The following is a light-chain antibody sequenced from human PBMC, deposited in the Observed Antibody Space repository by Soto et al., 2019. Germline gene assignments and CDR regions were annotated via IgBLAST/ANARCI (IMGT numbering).Light chain of an antibody. CDR2: DAS. CDR3: QHRNRWRPGAA. J-gene: IGKJ4*01. CDR1: QSISTY. V-gene: IGKV3-11*01. Sequence: EIVLTQSPATLSLSAGERATLSCRASQSISTYLAWYQQKPGQAPRLLIYDASNRATGIPARFSGSGSATDFTLTISSLEPEDFAVYYCQHRNRWRPGAAFGGGTKVEIK.